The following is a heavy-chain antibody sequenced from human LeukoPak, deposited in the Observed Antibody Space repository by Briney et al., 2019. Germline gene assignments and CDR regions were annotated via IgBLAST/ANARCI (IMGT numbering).Heavy chain of an antibody. J-gene: IGHJ6*03. CDR1: GGSIGSYY. CDR3: AREEALWFGELYYYYYYMDV. V-gene: IGHV4-4*07. CDR2: IYTSGST. Sequence: PSETLSLTCTVSGGSIGSYYWSWIRQPAGKGLEWIGRIYTSGSTNYNPSLKSRVTMSVDTSKNQFSLKLSSVTAADTAVYYCAREEALWFGELYYYYYYMDVWGKGTTVTVSS. D-gene: IGHD3-10*01.